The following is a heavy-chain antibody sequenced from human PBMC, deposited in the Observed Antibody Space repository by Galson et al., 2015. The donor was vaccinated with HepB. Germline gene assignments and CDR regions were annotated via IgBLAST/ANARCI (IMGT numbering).Heavy chain of an antibody. V-gene: IGHV7-4-1*02. J-gene: IGHJ4*02. Sequence: SVKVSCKASGYTFTSYAMNWVRQAPGQGLEWMGWINTNTGNPTYAQGFTGRFVFSLDTSVSTAYLQISSLKAEDTAVYYCAKDGYSYGQGYYFDYWGQGTLVTVSS. D-gene: IGHD5-18*01. CDR3: AKDGYSYGQGYYFDY. CDR2: INTNTGNP. CDR1: GYTFTSYA.